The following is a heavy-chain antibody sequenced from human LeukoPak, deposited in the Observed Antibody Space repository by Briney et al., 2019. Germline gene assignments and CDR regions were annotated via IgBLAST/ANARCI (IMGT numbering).Heavy chain of an antibody. CDR1: GYTFTSYD. CDR3: AGDATGYSSSWYVLLRDYYYGMDV. Sequence: ASVKVSCKASGYTFTSYDINWVRQATGQGLEWMGWMNPNSGNTGYAQKFQGRVTMTRNTSISTAYMELSSLRSEDTAVYYCAGDATGYSSSWYVLLRDYYYGMDVWGQGTTVTVSS. D-gene: IGHD6-13*01. V-gene: IGHV1-8*01. J-gene: IGHJ6*02. CDR2: MNPNSGNT.